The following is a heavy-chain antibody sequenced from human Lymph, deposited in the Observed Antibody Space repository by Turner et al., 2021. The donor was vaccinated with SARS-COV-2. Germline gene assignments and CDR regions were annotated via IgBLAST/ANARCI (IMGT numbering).Heavy chain of an antibody. CDR2: INAGNGNT. CDR1: GYTFTTYA. CDR3: ARGKSPLLRFLEWLLSLDY. D-gene: IGHD3-3*01. V-gene: IGHV1-3*01. J-gene: IGHJ4*02. Sequence: QVQLVQSGAEVKRPGASVKDSCKASGYTFTTYAMHWVRQAPGQRLEWMGWINAGNGNTKYSQKFQGRVTITRDTSASTAYMELSSLRSEDTAVYYCARGKSPLLRFLEWLLSLDYWGQGTLVTVSS.